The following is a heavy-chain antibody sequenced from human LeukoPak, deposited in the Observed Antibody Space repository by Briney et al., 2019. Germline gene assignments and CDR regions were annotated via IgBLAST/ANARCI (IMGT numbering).Heavy chain of an antibody. D-gene: IGHD6-13*01. CDR3: ARAGGSSWGDY. J-gene: IGHJ4*02. CDR2: ISYDGSNK. Sequence: GRSLRLSCAASGFTFSSYAMHWVRQAPGKGLEWVAVISYDGSNKYYADSVKGRFTNSRDNSKNTLYLQMNSLRAEDTAVYYCARAGGSSWGDYWGQGTLVAVSS. V-gene: IGHV3-30-3*01. CDR1: GFTFSSYA.